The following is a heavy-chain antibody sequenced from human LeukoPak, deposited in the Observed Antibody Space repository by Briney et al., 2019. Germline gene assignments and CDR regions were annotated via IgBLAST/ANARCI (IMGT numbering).Heavy chain of an antibody. J-gene: IGHJ5*02. CDR3: ARGGGLLWFGELLFNWFDP. V-gene: IGHV1-69*13. CDR2: IIPIFGTA. CDR1: GGTFSSYA. D-gene: IGHD3-10*01. Sequence: ASVKVSCKASGGTFSSYAISWVRQAPGQGLEWMGGIIPIFGTANYAQKFQGRVTITADESTSTAYMELSSLRSEDTAVYYCARGGGLLWFGELLFNWFDPWGQGTLVTVSS.